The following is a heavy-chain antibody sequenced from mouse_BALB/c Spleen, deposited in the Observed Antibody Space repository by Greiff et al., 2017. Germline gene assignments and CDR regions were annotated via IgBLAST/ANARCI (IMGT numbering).Heavy chain of an antibody. CDR2: ISSGSSTI. Sequence: EVQGVESGGGLVQPGGSRKLSCAASGFTFSSFGMHWVRQAPEKGLEWVAYISSGSSTIYYADTVKGRFTISRDNPKNTLFLQMTSLRSEDTAMYYCARFGGYFDYWGQGTTLTVSS. V-gene: IGHV5-17*02. CDR3: ARFGGYFDY. CDR1: GFTFSSFG. J-gene: IGHJ2*01.